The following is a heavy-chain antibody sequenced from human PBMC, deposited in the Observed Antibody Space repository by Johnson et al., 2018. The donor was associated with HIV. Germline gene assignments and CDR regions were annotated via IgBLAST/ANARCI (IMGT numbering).Heavy chain of an antibody. D-gene: IGHD5-18*01. CDR3: AKDVNEWVAWIQLWSPAFDI. Sequence: VQLVESGGGLVQPGGSLRLSCAASGFTFSSYAMSWVRQAPGTGLEWVSVLYSGGSTYYADSVKVSFTISRDNSKNTLYLQMNSLRAEDTAVYYCAKDVNEWVAWIQLWSPAFDIWGQGTMVTVSS. CDR1: GFTFSSYA. V-gene: IGHV3-66*01. J-gene: IGHJ3*02. CDR2: LYSGGST.